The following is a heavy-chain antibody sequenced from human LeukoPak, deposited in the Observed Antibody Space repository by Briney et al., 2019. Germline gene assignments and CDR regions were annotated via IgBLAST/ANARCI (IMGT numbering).Heavy chain of an antibody. J-gene: IGHJ3*02. V-gene: IGHV3-74*01. CDR1: GFTFSNSW. CDR3: AREVDGGYCSGGSCYAFDI. CDR2: IKYDGSST. D-gene: IGHD2-15*01. Sequence: GGSLRLSCAASGFTFSNSWMYWVRQTPDKGLVWVSRIKYDGSSTVYADSVKGRFTISRDNAKNSLYLQMNSLRAEDTAVYYCAREVDGGYCSGGSCYAFDIWGQGTMVTVSS.